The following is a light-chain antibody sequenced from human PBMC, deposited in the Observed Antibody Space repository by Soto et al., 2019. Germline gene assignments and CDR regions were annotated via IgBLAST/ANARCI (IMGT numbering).Light chain of an antibody. V-gene: IGKV1-33*01. J-gene: IGKJ4*01. CDR1: QDIRNY. CDR2: DAS. CDR3: QQYYNLQIT. Sequence: DIQMTHAPSSLSASGGDRVTITCQASQDIRNYLNWYQQKPGKAPKLLIYDASNLETVVPSRFSGSGSGTDFTFTISRLQPEDIATYYCQQYYNLQITFGGGTKGEI.